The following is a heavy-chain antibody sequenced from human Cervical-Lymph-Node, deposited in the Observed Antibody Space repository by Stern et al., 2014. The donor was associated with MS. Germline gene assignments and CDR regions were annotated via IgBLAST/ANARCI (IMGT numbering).Heavy chain of an antibody. D-gene: IGHD2-8*02. CDR3: AKHACTGAACPFDL. CDR1: GDSISSYTHY. CDR2: VYYSGAT. Sequence: QLQLQESGPGLVKPSETLSLTCAVSGDSISSYTHYWAWIRPPPGKGLEWIGSVYYSGATYYNPSLKSPVTISVDTSKNHFPLGLNSVTAADTAVYYCAKHACTGAACPFDLWGQGTLVTVSS. J-gene: IGHJ4*02. V-gene: IGHV4-39*01.